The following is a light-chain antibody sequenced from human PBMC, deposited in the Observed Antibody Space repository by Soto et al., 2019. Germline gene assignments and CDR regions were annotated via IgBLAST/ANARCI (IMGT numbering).Light chain of an antibody. CDR3: CSYTSSTSYV. CDR2: DVT. V-gene: IGLV2-14*01. J-gene: IGLJ1*01. Sequence: QSVLTQPASVSGSPGQSITISCTGTSNDVGGYNFVTWYQQYPGKAPKLVIHDVTRRPSGVSNRFSGSKSGTTASLTISGLQAEDEADYYCCSYTSSTSYVFGTGTKVTVL. CDR1: SNDVGGYNF.